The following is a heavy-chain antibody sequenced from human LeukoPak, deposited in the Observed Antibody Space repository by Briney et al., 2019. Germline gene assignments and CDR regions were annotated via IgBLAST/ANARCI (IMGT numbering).Heavy chain of an antibody. CDR3: AKNIYSGGSSNCLDY. V-gene: IGHV3-9*01. CDR2: ISWNSNSI. J-gene: IGHJ4*01. D-gene: IGHD6-13*01. CDR1: GFTFDDYA. Sequence: PGGSLRLSRAASGFTFDDYAMHWVRQTPGKGLEWVSGISWNSNSISYEDSVKGRFTISRDNAKNSLYLQMNSLRPEDTALYYCAKNIYSGGSSNCLDYWGHGTLVTVSS.